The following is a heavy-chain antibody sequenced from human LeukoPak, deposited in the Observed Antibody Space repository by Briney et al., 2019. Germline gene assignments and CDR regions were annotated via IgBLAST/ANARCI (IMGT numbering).Heavy chain of an antibody. V-gene: IGHV3-7*01. CDR2: INQDGDDK. Sequence: PGGSLRLSCAASGFIFNTYWMSWVRQAPGKGPEWVANINQDGDDKNYLGSVRGRFTITRDNAENSLHLQMNSLSVEDTAVYYCARDKQVGATYFDYWGQGSLVTVS. CDR3: ARDKQVGATYFDY. CDR1: GFIFNTYW. J-gene: IGHJ4*02. D-gene: IGHD1-26*01.